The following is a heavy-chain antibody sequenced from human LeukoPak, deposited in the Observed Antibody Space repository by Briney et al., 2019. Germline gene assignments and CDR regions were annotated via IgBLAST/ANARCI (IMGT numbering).Heavy chain of an antibody. CDR2: VSGRGDNT. D-gene: IGHD5-12*01. Sequence: GGSLRLSCAASGFSFSSSAMTWVRQAPGQGLEFVSSVSGRGDNTYYPASLEGRFTISRDNSKNTLFLQMDSLRAEDTAVYYCAKPLARFDYWGQGTLVTVSS. CDR3: AKPLARFDY. V-gene: IGHV3-23*01. CDR1: GFSFSSSA. J-gene: IGHJ4*02.